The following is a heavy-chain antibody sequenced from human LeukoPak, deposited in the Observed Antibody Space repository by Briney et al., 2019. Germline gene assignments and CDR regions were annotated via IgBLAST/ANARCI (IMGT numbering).Heavy chain of an antibody. D-gene: IGHD2-15*01. V-gene: IGHV4-4*07. CDR1: GGSISSNY. J-gene: IGHJ6*03. Sequence: SETLSLTCTVSGGSISSNYWSWIRQPAGKGLEWIGRIYTSGSTNYNPSLKSRVTMSVDTSKNQFSLKLNSVTAADTAVYYCARGDMNYYYYYMDVRGKGTTVTVSS. CDR3: ARGDMNYYYYYMDV. CDR2: IYTSGST.